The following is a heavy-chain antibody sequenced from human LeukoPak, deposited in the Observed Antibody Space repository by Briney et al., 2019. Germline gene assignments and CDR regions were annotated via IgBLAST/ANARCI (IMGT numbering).Heavy chain of an antibody. V-gene: IGHV4-34*01. Sequence: SETLSLTCAVSGGPFSGYFWSWIRQSSGKGLEWIGEIHNSGTINYNPSLNSRVTISEDTSKNQFYLNLSSVTAADTAVYYCARRYYYNLGSFPFDFWGQGTLATVSS. J-gene: IGHJ4*02. D-gene: IGHD3-10*01. CDR3: ARRYYYNLGSFPFDF. CDR2: IHNSGTI. CDR1: GGPFSGYF.